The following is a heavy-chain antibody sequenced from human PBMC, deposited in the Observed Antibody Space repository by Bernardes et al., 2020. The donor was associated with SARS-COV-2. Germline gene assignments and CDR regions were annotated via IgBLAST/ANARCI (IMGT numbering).Heavy chain of an antibody. CDR3: ATDTNTGWFDY. CDR1: GYTLTELS. D-gene: IGHD2-15*01. Sequence: ASVKVSCKVSGYTLTELSMHWVREAPGKGLEWMGGFDPEDGETIFGQKFQGRVTMNEDTATDTVYMELSSLRSEDTAVYYCATDTNTGWFDYWGQGTLVTVSS. V-gene: IGHV1-24*01. CDR2: FDPEDGET. J-gene: IGHJ4*02.